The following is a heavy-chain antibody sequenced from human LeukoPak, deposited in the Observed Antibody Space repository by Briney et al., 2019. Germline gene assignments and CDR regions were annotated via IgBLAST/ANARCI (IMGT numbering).Heavy chain of an antibody. V-gene: IGHV1-2*02. CDR3: AREPDYDYVWGSYRGNYYYYMDV. J-gene: IGHJ6*03. CDR1: GYTFTGYY. D-gene: IGHD3-16*02. Sequence: ASAKVSCKASGYTFTGYYMHWVRQAPGQGLEWMGWINPNSGGTNYAQKFQGRVTMTRDTSISTAYMELSRLRSDDTAVYYCAREPDYDYVWGSYRGNYYYYMDVWGKGTTVTVSS. CDR2: INPNSGGT.